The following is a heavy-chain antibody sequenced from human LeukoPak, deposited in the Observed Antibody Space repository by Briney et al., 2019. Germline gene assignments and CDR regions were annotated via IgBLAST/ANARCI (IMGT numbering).Heavy chain of an antibody. Sequence: GGSLRLSCAGSGFTLSSYWMHWVRHGPGKGLVWVSRIYSEGSRTTYADSVRGRFTISRDNSKNTLYLQMNSLRAEDTAVYYCAKVWQQLADYFDYWGQGTLVTVSS. CDR2: IYSEGSRT. CDR1: GFTLSSYW. CDR3: AKVWQQLADYFDY. J-gene: IGHJ4*02. D-gene: IGHD6-13*01. V-gene: IGHV3-74*01.